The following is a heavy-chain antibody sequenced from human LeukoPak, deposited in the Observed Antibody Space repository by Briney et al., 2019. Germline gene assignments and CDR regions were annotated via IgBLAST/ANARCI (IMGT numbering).Heavy chain of an antibody. CDR2: IIPIFGTT. J-gene: IGHJ4*02. V-gene: IGHV1-69*05. CDR1: GGTFSSHA. CDR3: ARGDSGYDYGFDN. D-gene: IGHD5-12*01. Sequence: SVKVSCKASGGTFSSHAISWVRQAPGQGLEWVGGIIPIFGTTNYAQKFQGRVTITTDESTSTGYMELRSLRSDDTVVYYCARGDSGYDYGFDNWGQGTLVTVSS.